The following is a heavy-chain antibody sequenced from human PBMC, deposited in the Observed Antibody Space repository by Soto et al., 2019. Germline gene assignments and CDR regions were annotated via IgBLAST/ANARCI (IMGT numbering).Heavy chain of an antibody. CDR1: GFTFSSYG. D-gene: IGHD5-18*01. Sequence: GGSLRLSCAAYGFTFSSYGMHWVRQAPGKGLEWVAVISYDGSNKYYADSVKDRFTISRDNSKNTLYLQMNSLRAEDTAVYYCAKDHYSANYYYYMDVWGKGTTVTSP. CDR3: AKDHYSANYYYYMDV. CDR2: ISYDGSNK. J-gene: IGHJ6*03. V-gene: IGHV3-30*18.